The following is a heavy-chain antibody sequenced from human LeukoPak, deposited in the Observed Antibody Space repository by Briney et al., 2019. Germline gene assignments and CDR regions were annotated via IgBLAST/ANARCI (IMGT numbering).Heavy chain of an antibody. D-gene: IGHD2-21*02. V-gene: IGHV5-51*01. CDR3: ARRDSRQFLYYMDV. Sequence: GEALKISCKASGYSFTTYWIAWVRQMPGKGLEWMGIIYPDDSDTRYSPSFQGQVTISADKSISTAYLQWSSLKASDTAIYYCARRDSRQFLYYMDVWGTGTTVTVSS. CDR1: GYSFTTYW. J-gene: IGHJ6*03. CDR2: IYPDDSDT.